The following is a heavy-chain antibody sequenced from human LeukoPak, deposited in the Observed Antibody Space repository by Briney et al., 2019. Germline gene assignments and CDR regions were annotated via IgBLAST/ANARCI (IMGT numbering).Heavy chain of an antibody. CDR3: ARVNRGRIMITFGGVIVPPHFDY. D-gene: IGHD3-16*02. V-gene: IGHV4-39*07. J-gene: IGHJ4*02. CDR2: IYYSGST. Sequence: SETLSLTCTVSGGSVSSSSYYWGWIRQPPGKGLEWIGSIYYSGSTNYNPSLKSRVTISVDTSKNQFSLKLSSVTAADTAVYYCARVNRGRIMITFGGVIVPPHFDYWGQGTLVTVSS. CDR1: GGSVSSSSYY.